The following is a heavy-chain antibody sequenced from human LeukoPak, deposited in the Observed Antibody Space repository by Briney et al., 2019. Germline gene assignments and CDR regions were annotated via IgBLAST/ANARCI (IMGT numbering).Heavy chain of an antibody. CDR2: SSGTGYNM. J-gene: IGHJ4*02. Sequence: ASVKVSCKASGYTFSAYGITWGRQAPGQGLEWMAWSSGTGYNMEYAQKFQGRVTMTTDTSTSTAYLELRSLRSDDTAVYYCARSRCSGSTSCYYFFFFDSWGQGSLVTVSS. CDR1: GYTFSAYG. CDR3: ARSRCSGSTSCYYFFFFDS. V-gene: IGHV1-18*01. D-gene: IGHD2-2*01.